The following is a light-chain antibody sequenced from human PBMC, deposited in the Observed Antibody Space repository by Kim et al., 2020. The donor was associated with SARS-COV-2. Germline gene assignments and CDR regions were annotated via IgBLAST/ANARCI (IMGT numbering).Light chain of an antibody. CDR1: QSVLYSSNNKNY. CDR3: QQYYSTLT. V-gene: IGKV4-1*01. J-gene: IGKJ4*01. Sequence: DFVVTQSPDSLAVSLGERATINCKSSQSVLYSSNNKNYLAWYQQKPGQSPKLLIYWASTRESGVPDRFSGSGSGTDFTLTIRSLQAEDVAVYYCQQYYSTLTFGGRTKVDIK. CDR2: WAS.